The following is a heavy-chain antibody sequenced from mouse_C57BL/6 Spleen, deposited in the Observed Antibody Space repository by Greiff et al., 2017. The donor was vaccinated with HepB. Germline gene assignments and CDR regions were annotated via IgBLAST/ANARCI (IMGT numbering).Heavy chain of an antibody. CDR2: IHPNSGST. V-gene: IGHV1-64*01. Sequence: LQESGAELVKPGASVKLSCKASGYTFTSYWMHWVKQRPGQGLEWIGMIHPNSGSTNYNEKFKSKATLTVDKSSSTAYMQLSSLTSEDSAVYYCARPLYYGNPAWFAYWGQGTLVTVSA. CDR3: ARPLYYGNPAWFAY. CDR1: GYTFTSYW. D-gene: IGHD2-1*01. J-gene: IGHJ3*01.